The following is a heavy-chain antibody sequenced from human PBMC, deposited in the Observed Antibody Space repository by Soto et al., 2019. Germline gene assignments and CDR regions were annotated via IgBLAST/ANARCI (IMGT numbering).Heavy chain of an antibody. CDR2: INPSGGST. CDR1: GYTFTSYY. J-gene: IGHJ5*02. Sequence: GASVKVSCKASGYTFTSYYMHWVRQAPGQGLEWMGIINPSGGSTSYAQKFQGRVTMTRDTSTSTVYMELSSLRSEDTAVYYCARASRIAARPLNWFDPWGQGTLVTVSS. D-gene: IGHD6-6*01. V-gene: IGHV1-46*03. CDR3: ARASRIAARPLNWFDP.